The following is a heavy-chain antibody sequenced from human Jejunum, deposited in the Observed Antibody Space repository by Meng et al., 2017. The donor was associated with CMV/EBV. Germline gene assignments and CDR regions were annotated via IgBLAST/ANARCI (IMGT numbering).Heavy chain of an antibody. D-gene: IGHD2/OR15-2a*01. CDR2: ISPSSNYI. CDR1: AFTFSTYT. CDR3: AKESMARNYFDY. Sequence: SAFTFSTYTMNWVRQAPGKGLEWVSSISPSSNYIYYADSVKGRFTISRDNAKNSLYLEMNSLRADDTAVYYCAKESMARNYFDYWGQGTLVTVSS. J-gene: IGHJ4*02. V-gene: IGHV3-21*01.